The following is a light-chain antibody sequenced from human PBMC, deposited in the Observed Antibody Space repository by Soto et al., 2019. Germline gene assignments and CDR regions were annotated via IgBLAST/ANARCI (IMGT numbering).Light chain of an antibody. CDR2: GGF. J-gene: IGKJ1*01. Sequence: DIQMTQSPSSLSASVGDRVTISCRASQGIGNDLDWYQQKPGKAPKRLIYGGFALHSGVPSRFTGSGSGTEFTLTVSSLQPDDFATYYCLQHYDYPWTFGQGTKVEIK. CDR1: QGIGND. CDR3: LQHYDYPWT. V-gene: IGKV1-17*01.